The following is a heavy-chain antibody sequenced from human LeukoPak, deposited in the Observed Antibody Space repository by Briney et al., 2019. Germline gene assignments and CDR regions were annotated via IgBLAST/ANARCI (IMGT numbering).Heavy chain of an antibody. CDR1: GGSFSGYY. V-gene: IGHV4-34*01. Sequence: PSETLSLTCAVYGGSFSGYYWGWIRQPPGKGLEWIGEINHSGSTNYIPSLKSRVTISVDTSKNQFSLKLSSVTAADTAVYYCARGHEDDILTGYWHEFDYWGQGTLVTVSS. J-gene: IGHJ4*02. D-gene: IGHD3-9*01. CDR3: ARGHEDDILTGYWHEFDY. CDR2: INHSGST.